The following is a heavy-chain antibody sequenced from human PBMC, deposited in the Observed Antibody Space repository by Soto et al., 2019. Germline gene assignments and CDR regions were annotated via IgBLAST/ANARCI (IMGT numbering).Heavy chain of an antibody. CDR3: ARAQVWPGNGLDA. V-gene: IGHV3-33*01. D-gene: IGHD6-13*01. CDR1: GFHFSRHG. J-gene: IGHJ6*02. Sequence: PGGSLRLYCAASGFHFSRHGVPWVRHAAGRGLEWVAVIWSDGSKEYYADSVKGRFTISIDNTKNTVSLQMDSRRSEGTAVDYCARAQVWPGNGLDACGQLTTVTVSS. CDR2: IWSDGSKE.